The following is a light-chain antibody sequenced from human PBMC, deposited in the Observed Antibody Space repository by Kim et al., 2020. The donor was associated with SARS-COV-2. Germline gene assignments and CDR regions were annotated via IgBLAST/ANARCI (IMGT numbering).Light chain of an antibody. CDR3: QQYYRSPPT. CDR2: SAS. Sequence: ATITCNSSRSVCQSSHIKRYLAWYQHKAGQPPKLLFYSASTRESGVPDRFSARGSGTDFTLTISCLQAEDVAVYYCQQYYRSPPTFGGGTKVDIK. J-gene: IGKJ4*01. V-gene: IGKV4-1*01. CDR1: RSVCQSSHIKRY.